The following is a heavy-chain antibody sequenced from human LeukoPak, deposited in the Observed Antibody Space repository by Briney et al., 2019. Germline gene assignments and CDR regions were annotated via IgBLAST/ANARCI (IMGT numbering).Heavy chain of an antibody. CDR2: ISGSGGST. CDR1: GFTFSSYA. D-gene: IGHD6-19*01. V-gene: IGHV3-23*01. Sequence: GGSLRLSCAASGFTFSSYAMSWVRQPPGKGLEWVSAISGSGGSTYYADSVKGRFTISIDNSKNTLYLQMNSLRAEDTAVYYCAKGAGWYGSNWFDPWGQGTLVTVSS. J-gene: IGHJ5*02. CDR3: AKGAGWYGSNWFDP.